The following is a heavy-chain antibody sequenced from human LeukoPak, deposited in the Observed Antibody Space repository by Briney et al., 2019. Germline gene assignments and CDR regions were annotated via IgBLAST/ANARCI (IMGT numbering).Heavy chain of an antibody. Sequence: SETLSLTCTVSGGSISSYYWSWIRQPPGKGLEWIGYIYYSGSTNYNPSLKSRVTISVDTSKNQFSLRLNSVTAADTAMYYCVKSGGYGLIDYWGPGTLVTVSS. D-gene: IGHD1-26*01. J-gene: IGHJ4*02. CDR1: GGSISSYY. CDR3: VKSGGYGLIDY. CDR2: IYYSGST. V-gene: IGHV4-59*08.